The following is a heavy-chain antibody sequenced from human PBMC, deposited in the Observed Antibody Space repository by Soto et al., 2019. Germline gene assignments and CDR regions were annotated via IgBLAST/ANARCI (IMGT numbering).Heavy chain of an antibody. Sequence: QLQLQESGPGLVKPSETLSLTCTVSGGSISSSSYYWGWIRQPPGKGLEWIGSIYYSGSTYYNPSLKSRVTISVDTSKNQFSLKLSSVTAADTAVYYCAGSSGWARIDAFDIWGQGTMVTVSS. D-gene: IGHD6-19*01. CDR1: GGSISSSSYY. V-gene: IGHV4-39*01. CDR3: AGSSGWARIDAFDI. CDR2: IYYSGST. J-gene: IGHJ3*02.